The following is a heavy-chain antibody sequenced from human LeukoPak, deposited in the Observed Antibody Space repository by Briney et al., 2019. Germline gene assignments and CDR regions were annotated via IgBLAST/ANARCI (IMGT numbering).Heavy chain of an antibody. CDR1: GYTFTGYY. CDR3: ARGFVWGSYRVDY. CDR2: INPNSGGT. J-gene: IGHJ4*02. Sequence: ASVKVSCKASGYTFTGYYMHWVRQAPGQGLEWMGRINPNSGGTNYAQKFQGGVTMTRDTSISTAYMELSRLRSDDTAVYYCARGFVWGSYRVDYWGQGTLVTVSS. V-gene: IGHV1-2*06. D-gene: IGHD3-16*02.